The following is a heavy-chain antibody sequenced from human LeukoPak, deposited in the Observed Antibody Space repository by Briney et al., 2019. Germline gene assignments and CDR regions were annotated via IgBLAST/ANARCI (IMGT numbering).Heavy chain of an antibody. V-gene: IGHV3-23*01. CDR1: GFTFSSYA. J-gene: IGHJ1*01. CDR2: ISGSGGST. D-gene: IGHD3-10*01. CDR3: AKLHTVQLRLWFGELLSYFQH. Sequence: GGSLRPSCAASGFTFSSYAMSWVRQAPGKGLDWVSAISGSGGSTYYADSVKGRFTISRDNSKNTLYLQMNSLRAEDTAVYYCAKLHTVQLRLWFGELLSYFQHWGQGTLVTVSS.